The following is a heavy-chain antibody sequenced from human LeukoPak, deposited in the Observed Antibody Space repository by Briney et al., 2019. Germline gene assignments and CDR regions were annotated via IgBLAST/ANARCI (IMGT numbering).Heavy chain of an antibody. CDR3: AVPRCNYVPGVGDSDWYFDV. V-gene: IGHV3-15*01. D-gene: IGHD2-21*01. CDR1: GFNFCNAL. J-gene: IGHJ2*01. Sequence: PGESLRLSCAASGFNFCNALMYWVRPAPGKGRQCGGRIRSETDGGKTDLRGPVKCRFTISREDSIYTLYLEMHSLKTEDTAVYFCAVPRCNYVPGVGDSDWYFDVWGRGTLVTVSA. CDR2: IRSETDGGKT.